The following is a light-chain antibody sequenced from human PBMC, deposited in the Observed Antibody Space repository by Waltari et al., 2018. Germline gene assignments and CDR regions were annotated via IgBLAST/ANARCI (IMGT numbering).Light chain of an antibody. CDR3: NSYTGNNNWV. CDR1: SSDIGTYDL. V-gene: IGLV2-8*01. J-gene: IGLJ3*02. Sequence: QAALTQPPSVSGSPGQSVTISCSGSSSDIGTYDLVSWSQQPPGKAPRLMLYDVTRRPSGVSPRFSGSKSGNTASLTISGLQAEDEADYYCNSYTGNNNWVFGGGTRLTVL. CDR2: DVT.